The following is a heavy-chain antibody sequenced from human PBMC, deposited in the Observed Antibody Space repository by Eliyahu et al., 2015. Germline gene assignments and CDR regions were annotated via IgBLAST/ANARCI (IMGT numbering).Heavy chain of an antibody. CDR2: IYWDDDK. V-gene: IGHV2-5*02. D-gene: IGHD3-22*01. CDR3: AAYYDSRNYFDY. Sequence: QITLKESGPTLVKPTQTLTLTCTFSGFSLSTSGVGVGWIRQPPGKALEWLALIYWDDDKRYSPSLKSRLTITKDTSKNQVVLTMTNMDPVDTATYYCAAYYDSRNYFDYWGQGTLVTVSS. J-gene: IGHJ4*02. CDR1: GFSLSTSGVG.